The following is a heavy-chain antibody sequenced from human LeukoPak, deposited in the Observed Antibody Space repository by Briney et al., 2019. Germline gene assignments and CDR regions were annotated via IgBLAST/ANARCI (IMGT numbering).Heavy chain of an antibody. D-gene: IGHD3-16*01. Sequence: GGSLRLSCAASGFTFSNYAMSWVRQAPGKGLEWVSAVSGSGGSTYYADSVKGRFTISRDNSKNTLYLQMNSLRAEDTAVYYCAKGHVGRYDLDAFDIWGQGTMVTVSS. CDR2: VSGSGGST. V-gene: IGHV3-23*01. CDR1: GFTFSNYA. CDR3: AKGHVGRYDLDAFDI. J-gene: IGHJ3*02.